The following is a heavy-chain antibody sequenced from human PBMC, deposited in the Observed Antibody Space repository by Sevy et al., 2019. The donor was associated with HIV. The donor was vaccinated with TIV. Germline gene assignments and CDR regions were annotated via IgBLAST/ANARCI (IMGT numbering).Heavy chain of an antibody. V-gene: IGHV1-69*13. J-gene: IGHJ4*02. D-gene: IGHD6-19*01. CDR1: GGTFSSYA. CDR3: ASWGYSSGWYSFFDY. CDR2: IIPIFGTA. Sequence: ASVKVSCKASGGTFSSYAISWVRQAPGQGLEWMGGIIPIFGTANYAQKFQGRVTITADESTSTAYMELSSLRSEDTAVYYCASWGYSSGWYSFFDYWGQGTLVTVSS.